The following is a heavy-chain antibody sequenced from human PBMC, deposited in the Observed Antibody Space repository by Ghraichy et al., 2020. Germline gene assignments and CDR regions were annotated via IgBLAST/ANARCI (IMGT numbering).Heavy chain of an antibody. CDR1: GFTVGTTY. CDR3: TRDGFGSCYN. V-gene: IGHV3-66*01. Sequence: GGSLRLSCAASGFTVGTTYMSWVRQAPGKGLEWVSVIYVGGHTYYADSVKGRFTISRDNSKNTLYLQMNSLRAGDTAVYYCTRDGFGSCYNWGQGTLVTVSS. J-gene: IGHJ4*02. CDR2: IYVGGHT. D-gene: IGHD1-26*01.